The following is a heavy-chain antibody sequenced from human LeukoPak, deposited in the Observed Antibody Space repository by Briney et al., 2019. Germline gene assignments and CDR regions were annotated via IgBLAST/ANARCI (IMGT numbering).Heavy chain of an antibody. CDR1: EFTASSYA. CDR3: AKCPTGYTKTFDS. V-gene: IGHV3-23*01. Sequence: TGGSLRLSCAPSEFTASSYALSCVRQAPGKGLEWVSAISGSGSKTYCADSVKGRFTISRDNSKNTLYLQMNSLRAEDTAVYYCAKCPTGYTKTFDSWGQGTLVTVSS. J-gene: IGHJ4*02. D-gene: IGHD6-13*01. CDR2: ISGSGSKT.